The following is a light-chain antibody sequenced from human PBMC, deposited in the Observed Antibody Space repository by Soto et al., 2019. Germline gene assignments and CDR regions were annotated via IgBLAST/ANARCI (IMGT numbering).Light chain of an antibody. J-gene: IGKJ1*01. Sequence: IVMTQSPATLSVSPGERATLSCRASQRVSSNVAWYQQKHGQAPRLLLYGASARATGVPARFSGTGSGTDFTITISSLEPEDFAVYYCQQRSNWPWTFGQGTKVDIK. CDR2: GAS. V-gene: IGKV3-15*01. CDR3: QQRSNWPWT. CDR1: QRVSSN.